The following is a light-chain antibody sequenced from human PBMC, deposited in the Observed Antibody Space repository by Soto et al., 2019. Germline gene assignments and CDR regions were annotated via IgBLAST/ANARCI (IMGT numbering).Light chain of an antibody. CDR1: QSISSY. J-gene: IGKJ2*01. V-gene: IGKV1-39*01. CDR2: AAS. CDR3: QKSYSTPYT. Sequence: DIQMTQSPSSLSASVGDRVTITCRASQSISSYLNWYQQKPGKAPKLLIYAASSLQSGVPSRFSGSGSGTDFTLTISSLQPADFATYYCQKSYSTPYTFGQGPKVDIK.